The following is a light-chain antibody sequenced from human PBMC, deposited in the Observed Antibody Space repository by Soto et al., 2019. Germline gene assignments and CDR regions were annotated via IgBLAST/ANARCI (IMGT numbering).Light chain of an antibody. CDR1: ENVRTF. V-gene: IGKV3-11*01. CDR3: QQHSHWPPWM. Sequence: EVVLTQSPATLSLSPGERATLSCRASENVRTFVDWYQQKPGQAPRLLIHGASNRATGIPDRFSGSGSGTDFTLTISNLEPEDFAVYYCQQHSHWPPWMFGQGTRVEIQ. J-gene: IGKJ1*01. CDR2: GAS.